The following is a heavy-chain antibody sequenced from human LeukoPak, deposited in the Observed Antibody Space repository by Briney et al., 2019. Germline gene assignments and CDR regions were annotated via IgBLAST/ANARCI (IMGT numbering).Heavy chain of an antibody. CDR2: MHPNSGNT. CDR3: ARLSGGGYYDSSGYSRGYYYYGMDV. J-gene: IGHJ6*02. V-gene: IGHV1-8*01. CDR1: GYTFNSYG. Sequence: DSVTVSCKASGYTFNSYGINWVRQATGQGLEWMRWMHPNSGNTFYAQKFQGRVTMTRNTSISTAYMELSSLRSEDTAVYYCARLSGGGYYDSSGYSRGYYYYGMDVWGQGTTVTVSS. D-gene: IGHD3-22*01.